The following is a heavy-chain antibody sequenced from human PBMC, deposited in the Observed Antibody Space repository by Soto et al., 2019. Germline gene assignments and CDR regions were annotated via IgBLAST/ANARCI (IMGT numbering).Heavy chain of an antibody. CDR3: ARMAASGSLNWFDP. V-gene: IGHV1-8*01. D-gene: IGHD3-10*01. CDR1: GYTFTNYE. J-gene: IGHJ5*02. CDR2: MNPGSGNT. Sequence: QVQLVQSGAEVKKPGASVKVSCKASGYTFTNYEINWVRQATGQGLEWMGWMNPGSGNTGYAHKFQGRVTMTRNISISTAYMELSRLGSDDTAIYYCARMAASGSLNWFDPLGQGTLVTVSS.